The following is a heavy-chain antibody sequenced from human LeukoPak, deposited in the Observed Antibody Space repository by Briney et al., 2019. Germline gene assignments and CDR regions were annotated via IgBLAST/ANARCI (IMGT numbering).Heavy chain of an antibody. CDR3: ARSEDYGGPFDP. D-gene: IGHD4-17*01. CDR1: GYTFTSYG. J-gene: IGHJ5*02. CDR2: ISAYNGNT. V-gene: IGHV1-18*01. Sequence: ASVKVSCKASGYTFTSYGISWVRQAPGQGMEWMGWISAYNGNTNYAQKLQGRFTMTTDTSTSTAYMELRSLRSDDTAVYYCARSEDYGGPFDPWGQGTLVTVSS.